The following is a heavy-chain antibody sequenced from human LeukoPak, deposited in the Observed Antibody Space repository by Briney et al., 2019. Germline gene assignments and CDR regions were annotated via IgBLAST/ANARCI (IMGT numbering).Heavy chain of an antibody. Sequence: SETLSLTCTVSGGSISTYYWSWIRQPPGKGLEWIGYIYYSGSTDYNPSLKSRVTMSVDTSINQFSLKLSSVTAADTAVYYCARDRLLAAAGTRWFDPWGQGTLVTVSS. J-gene: IGHJ5*02. V-gene: IGHV4-59*01. CDR3: ARDRLLAAAGTRWFDP. CDR1: GGSISTYY. CDR2: IYYSGST. D-gene: IGHD6-13*01.